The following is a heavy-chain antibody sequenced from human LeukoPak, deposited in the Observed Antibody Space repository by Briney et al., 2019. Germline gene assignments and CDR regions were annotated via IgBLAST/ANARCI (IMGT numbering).Heavy chain of an antibody. CDR1: GASISSYY. Sequence: SETLSLTCSVSGASISSYYWSWIRQPPGKGLDWIAYISYSGNTNYNPSLKSRVTISVDTSKSQVSLKLSSVTAADTAVYYCARVRGGYNNDYGGFDYWGQGTLVTVSS. CDR2: ISYSGNT. CDR3: ARVRGGYNNDYGGFDY. J-gene: IGHJ4*02. V-gene: IGHV4-59*01. D-gene: IGHD5-18*01.